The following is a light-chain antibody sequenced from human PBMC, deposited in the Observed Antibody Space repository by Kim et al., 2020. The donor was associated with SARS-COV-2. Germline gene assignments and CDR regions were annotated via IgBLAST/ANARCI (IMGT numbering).Light chain of an antibody. CDR2: AAS. Sequence: DIQMTQSPSSLSASVGDRVTITCRTSQTITSHLNWYQQKPGRAPKLLISAASTLQGGVPSRFSGSGSETDFTLTISSLQPEDFATYIYRQSNINPFTFGPGTKVDIK. J-gene: IGKJ3*01. CDR1: QTITSH. V-gene: IGKV1-39*01. CDR3: RQSNINPFT.